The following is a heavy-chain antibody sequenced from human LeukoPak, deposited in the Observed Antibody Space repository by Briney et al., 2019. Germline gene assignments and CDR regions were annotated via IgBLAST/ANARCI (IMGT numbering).Heavy chain of an antibody. J-gene: IGHJ4*02. V-gene: IGHV3-30*18. D-gene: IGHD7-27*01. Sequence: GRSLRLSCAASGFTFSSYGMHWVRQAPGKGLEWVAVISYDGSNKYYADSVKGRFTISRDNSKNTLYLQMNSLRAEDTAVCYCAKGTGYDYWGQGTLVTASS. CDR3: AKGTGYDY. CDR2: ISYDGSNK. CDR1: GFTFSSYG.